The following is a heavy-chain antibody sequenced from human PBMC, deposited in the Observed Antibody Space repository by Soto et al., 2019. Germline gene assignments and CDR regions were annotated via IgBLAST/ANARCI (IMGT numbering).Heavy chain of an antibody. V-gene: IGHV4-39*01. D-gene: IGHD2-21*02. Sequence: NPSETLSLTCTVSGGSISSSSYFWGWIRQPPGKGLEWIGSIYYSGSTYYNPSLKSRVTVSVDTSKNQFSLKLSSVTAADTAVYYCARHPSDFWFDPWGQRTLVTVSS. CDR1: GGSISSSSYF. CDR3: ARHPSDFWFDP. J-gene: IGHJ5*02. CDR2: IYYSGST.